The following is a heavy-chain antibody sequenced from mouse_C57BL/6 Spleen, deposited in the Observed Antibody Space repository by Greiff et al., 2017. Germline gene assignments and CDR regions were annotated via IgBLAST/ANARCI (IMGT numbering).Heavy chain of an antibody. V-gene: IGHV1-42*01. CDR3: ARRYDYYYAMDY. D-gene: IGHD2-4*01. Sequence: VQLQQSGPELVKPGASVKISCKASGYSFTGYYMNWVKQSPEKSLEWIGEINPSTGGTTYNQKFKAKATLTVDKSSSTAYMQLKSLTSEDSAVYYCARRYDYYYAMDYWGQGTSVTVSS. CDR2: INPSTGGT. J-gene: IGHJ4*01. CDR1: GYSFTGYY.